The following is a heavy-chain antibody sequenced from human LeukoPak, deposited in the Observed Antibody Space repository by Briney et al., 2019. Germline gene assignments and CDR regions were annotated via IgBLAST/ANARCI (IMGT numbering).Heavy chain of an antibody. Sequence: PGGSLRLSCAASGFTFSSYWMSWVRQAPGQGLEWVANIKEDGSEEYYVDSVKGRFTISRDNAKNSLYLQMNSLRAEDTAVYYCARAGDKGSVDYWGQGTLVTVSS. D-gene: IGHD7-27*01. CDR2: IKEDGSEE. CDR3: ARAGDKGSVDY. J-gene: IGHJ4*02. CDR1: GFTFSSYW. V-gene: IGHV3-7*03.